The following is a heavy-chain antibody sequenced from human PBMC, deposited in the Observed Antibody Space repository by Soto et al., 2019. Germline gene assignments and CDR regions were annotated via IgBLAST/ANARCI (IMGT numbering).Heavy chain of an antibody. J-gene: IGHJ3*02. Sequence: GGSLRLSCAASGFTFSSYDMHWVRQATGKGLDWVSAIGTAGDTYYPGPVKGRFTISRENAKNSLYLQMNSLRAGDTAVYYCARALGIAAAGKGAFDIWGQGTMVTVSS. D-gene: IGHD6-13*01. V-gene: IGHV3-13*01. CDR1: GFTFSSYD. CDR3: ARALGIAAAGKGAFDI. CDR2: IGTAGDT.